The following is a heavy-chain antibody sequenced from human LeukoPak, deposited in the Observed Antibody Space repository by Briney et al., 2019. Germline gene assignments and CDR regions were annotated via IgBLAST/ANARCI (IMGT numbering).Heavy chain of an antibody. J-gene: IGHJ4*02. Sequence: PGGSLRLSCAASGFTFSSYWMSWVRQAPGKGLEWVANIKQDGSEKYYVDSVKGRFTISRDNAKNSLYLQMNSLRAEDTAVYYCARFLSGIFGVVIPFDYWGQGTLVTVSS. CDR2: IKQDGSEK. V-gene: IGHV3-7*01. CDR3: ARFLSGIFGVVIPFDY. D-gene: IGHD3-3*01. CDR1: GFTFSSYW.